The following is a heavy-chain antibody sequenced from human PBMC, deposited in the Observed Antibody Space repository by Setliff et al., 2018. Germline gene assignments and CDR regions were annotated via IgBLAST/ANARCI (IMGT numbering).Heavy chain of an antibody. CDR2: IIGSGTST. CDR3: AKSPHDFWSGRVFFDY. J-gene: IGHJ4*01. V-gene: IGHV3-23*01. D-gene: IGHD3-3*01. CDR1: GFSFSSYA. Sequence: PGGSLRLSCAASGFSFSSYAMSWVRQAPGKGLEWVSSIIGSGTSTYYADSVQGRFTISRDNHKNTLHLQMNSLRVEGTAIYYCAKSPHDFWSGRVFFDYWGQGILVTVSS.